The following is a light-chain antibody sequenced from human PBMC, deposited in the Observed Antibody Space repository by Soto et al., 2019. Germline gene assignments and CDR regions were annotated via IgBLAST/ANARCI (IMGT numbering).Light chain of an antibody. Sequence: QSVLTQPPSASATPGQRVTISCSGSSSNIRSNTVNWYQQLPGTAPKLLIYSNNQRPSGVPDRFSGSKSGTSASLAISGLQSEDEADYYCAAWDDSLNGWVFGGGTKLTVL. J-gene: IGLJ3*02. V-gene: IGLV1-44*01. CDR3: AAWDDSLNGWV. CDR2: SNN. CDR1: SSNIRSNT.